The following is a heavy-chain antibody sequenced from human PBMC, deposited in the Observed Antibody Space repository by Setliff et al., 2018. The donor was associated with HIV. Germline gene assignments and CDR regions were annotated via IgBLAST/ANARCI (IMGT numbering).Heavy chain of an antibody. CDR1: GGSISGSSDY. Sequence: TSETLSLTCTVSGGSISGSSDYWGWIRQPPGKGLEWIGSIFYTGSTYYNPSLKGRVTVSVDTSINQFSLKLSSVTAADTSVYYCARHSSSGYLPYYFDYWGQGTLVTGSS. J-gene: IGHJ4*02. V-gene: IGHV4-39*01. CDR3: ARHSSSGYLPYYFDY. CDR2: IFYTGST. D-gene: IGHD3-3*01.